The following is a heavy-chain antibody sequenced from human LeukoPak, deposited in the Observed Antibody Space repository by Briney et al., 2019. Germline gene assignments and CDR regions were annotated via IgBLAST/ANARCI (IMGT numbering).Heavy chain of an antibody. D-gene: IGHD6-6*01. CDR1: GGSISSSSYY. CDR2: IYYSEST. CDR3: ARQHRPSGWYSSSSLDY. Sequence: PSETLSLTCTVSGGSISSSSYYWGWIRQPPGKGLECIGSIYYSESTYYNPSLKSRVTISVDTSKNQFSLKLSSVTAADTAVYYCARQHRPSGWYSSSSLDYWGQGTLVTVSS. J-gene: IGHJ4*02. V-gene: IGHV4-39*01.